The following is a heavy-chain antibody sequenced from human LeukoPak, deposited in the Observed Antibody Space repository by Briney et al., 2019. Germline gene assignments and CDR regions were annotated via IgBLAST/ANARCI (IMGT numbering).Heavy chain of an antibody. CDR3: ARGPYYGSGSYYA. CDR1: GFTFSSYW. CDR2: ISGSGGST. Sequence: GGSLRLSCAASGFTFSSYWMHWVRQAPGKGLEWVSAISGSGGSTYYADSVKGRFTISRDNSKNTLYLQMNSLRAEDTAVYYCARGPYYGSGSYYAWGQGALVTVSS. V-gene: IGHV3-23*01. J-gene: IGHJ5*02. D-gene: IGHD3-10*01.